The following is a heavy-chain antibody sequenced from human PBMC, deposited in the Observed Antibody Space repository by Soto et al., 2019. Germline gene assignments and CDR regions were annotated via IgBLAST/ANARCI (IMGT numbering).Heavy chain of an antibody. V-gene: IGHV4-39*01. J-gene: IGHJ4*02. CDR1: GGSIRSSSYY. CDR2: VFYNGNT. D-gene: IGHD3-10*01. CDR3: ASFPDGGTGTD. Sequence: QVQLQESGPRLVKPSETLSLTCTVSGGSIRSSSYYWVWIRQPPGKGLEWIGSVFYNGNTYYSPSRKPRTTRSVDTSQNQLCLRLYSVAGADAALYHSASFPDGGTGTDWGQRNPVTVSP.